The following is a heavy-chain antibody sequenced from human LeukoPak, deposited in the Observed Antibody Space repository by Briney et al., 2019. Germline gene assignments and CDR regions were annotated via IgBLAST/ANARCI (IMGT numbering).Heavy chain of an antibody. V-gene: IGHV4-59*01. J-gene: IGHJ4*02. CDR2: IDYSGYT. CDR3: ARDAAYGSGSYRFDY. D-gene: IGHD3-10*01. CDR1: GDSIRSYY. Sequence: PSETLSLTCSVSGDSIRSYYWSWIRQSPGKGLEWIGYIDYSGYTNYNPSLKSRVTISVDTSKNQFSLKVTSVTAADTAVYYCARDAAYGSGSYRFDYWGQGTRVTVSS.